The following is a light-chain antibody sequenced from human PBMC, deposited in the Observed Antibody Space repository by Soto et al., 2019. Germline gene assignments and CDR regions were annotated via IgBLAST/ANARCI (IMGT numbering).Light chain of an antibody. J-gene: IGKJ1*01. V-gene: IGKV3-20*01. Sequence: PGERATLSCRASQSVRSNYLAWYQQKPGQAPRLLIYGASSKATGIPDRFSGSGSGTDFTLTISRLEPEDFAIYYCQQYGSSRTFGQGTKVDIK. CDR1: QSVRSNY. CDR3: QQYGSSRT. CDR2: GAS.